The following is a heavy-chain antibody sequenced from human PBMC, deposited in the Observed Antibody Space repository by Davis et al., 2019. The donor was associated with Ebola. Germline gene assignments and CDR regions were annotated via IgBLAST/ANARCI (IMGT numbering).Heavy chain of an antibody. CDR2: IWYDGSNK. CDR1: GFTFSSYG. J-gene: IGHJ6*02. D-gene: IGHD6-13*01. V-gene: IGHV3-33*01. CDR3: ARDPSIAAAGKGFYYYYGMDV. Sequence: GESLKISCAASGFTFSSYGMHWVRQAPGKGLEWVAVIWYDGSNKYYADSVKGRFTISRDNSKNTLYLQMNSLRAEDTAVYYCARDPSIAAAGKGFYYYYGMDVWGQGTTVTVSS.